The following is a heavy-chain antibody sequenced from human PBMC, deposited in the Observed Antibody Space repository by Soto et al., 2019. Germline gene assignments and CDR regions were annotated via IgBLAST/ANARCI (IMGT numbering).Heavy chain of an antibody. Sequence: GXSVKVSFKASGYTFSTYDISWVRQAPGQGLEWMGWISAYSGNTNYAQKLQGRVTMATDTSTSTAYMELRSLRSDDTAVYYCTTPLTITARPMGVWGQGTLVTVSS. D-gene: IGHD6-6*01. CDR2: ISAYSGNT. V-gene: IGHV1-18*01. J-gene: IGHJ4*02. CDR1: GYTFSTYD. CDR3: TTPLTITARPMGV.